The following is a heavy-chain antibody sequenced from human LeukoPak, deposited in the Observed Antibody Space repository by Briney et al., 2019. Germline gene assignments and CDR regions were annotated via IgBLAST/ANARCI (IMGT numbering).Heavy chain of an antibody. CDR2: IKQDGSEK. Sequence: GGSLRLSCAASGFTFSSYSMNWVRQAPGKGLEWVANIKQDGSEKYYVDSVKGRFTISRDNAKNSLYLQMNSLRAEDTAVYYCARVGVLWFGESELTNDYWGQGTLVTVSS. CDR3: ARVGVLWFGESELTNDY. V-gene: IGHV3-7*04. J-gene: IGHJ4*02. CDR1: GFTFSSYS. D-gene: IGHD3-10*01.